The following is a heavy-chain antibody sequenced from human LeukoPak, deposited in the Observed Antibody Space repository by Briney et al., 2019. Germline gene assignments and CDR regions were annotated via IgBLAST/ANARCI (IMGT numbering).Heavy chain of an antibody. V-gene: IGHV4-59*01. CDR3: ARVSVAYYYDSSGYYRDYYYYYMDV. CDR1: GGSISSYY. D-gene: IGHD3-22*01. CDR2: IYYSGST. Sequence: KTSETLSLTCTVSGGSISSYYWSWIRQPPGKGLEWIGYIYYSGSTYYNPSLKSRVTISVDTSKNQFSLKLSSVTAADTAVYYCARVSVAYYYDSSGYYRDYYYYYMDVWGKGTTVTISS. J-gene: IGHJ6*03.